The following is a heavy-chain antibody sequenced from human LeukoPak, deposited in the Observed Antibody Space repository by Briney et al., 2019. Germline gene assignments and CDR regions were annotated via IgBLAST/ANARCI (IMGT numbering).Heavy chain of an antibody. CDR3: ATGYSGYHLFDY. Sequence: GGSLRLSCAASEFSVGSNYMTWVRHAPGKGLEWVSLINSGGSTYYADSVQVRITISRDNSKNTLYLQMNSLRAKDTAVYYCATGYSGYHLFDYWGQGTLVTVSS. J-gene: IGHJ4*02. CDR2: INSGGST. V-gene: IGHV3-66*01. D-gene: IGHD5-12*01. CDR1: EFSVGSNY.